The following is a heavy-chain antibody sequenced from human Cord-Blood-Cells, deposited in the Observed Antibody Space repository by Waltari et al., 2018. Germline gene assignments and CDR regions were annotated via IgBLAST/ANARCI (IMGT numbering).Heavy chain of an antibody. J-gene: IGHJ4*02. CDR1: GGSISSSSYY. V-gene: IGHV4-39*01. CDR2: IYYRGST. Sequence: QLQLQESGPGLVKPSETLSHTCTVSGGSISSSSYYWGWTRRRPGKGLEWIGSIYYRGSTYLPPSLDGGVTLSGDTSHIQCSRKLRSVAAADPAVYYCARHAGGQLALLDYWGQGSLVTVSS. D-gene: IGHD1-26*01. CDR3: ARHAGGQLALLDY.